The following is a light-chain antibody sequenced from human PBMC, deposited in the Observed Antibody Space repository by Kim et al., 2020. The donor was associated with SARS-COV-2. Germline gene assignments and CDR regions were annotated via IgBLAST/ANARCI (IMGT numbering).Light chain of an antibody. CDR1: QTVLYNSNNKNY. V-gene: IGKV4-1*01. CDR3: QQYYSTPPS. Sequence: ATLNCKSSQTVLYNSNNKNYLAWYQQKPGQAPKLLIYWASIRESGVSDRFSGSGSETNFTLTISSLQAEDVAVYYCQQYYSTPPSFGQGTKLEI. CDR2: WAS. J-gene: IGKJ2*03.